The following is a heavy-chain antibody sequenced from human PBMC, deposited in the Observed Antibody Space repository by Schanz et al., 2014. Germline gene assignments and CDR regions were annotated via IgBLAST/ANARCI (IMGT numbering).Heavy chain of an antibody. V-gene: IGHV3-30*18. CDR1: GFMFSSYG. Sequence: VQLLESGGGLIQPGGSLRLSCAASGFMFSSYGMHWVRQAPGKGLEWVGVISYDGSKKSYADSVKGRFTISRDNSKNLLYLQMNSLRAEDTAVYFCAKIERNEDWGQGTLVTVSS. J-gene: IGHJ4*02. D-gene: IGHD1-1*01. CDR3: AKIERNED. CDR2: ISYDGSKK.